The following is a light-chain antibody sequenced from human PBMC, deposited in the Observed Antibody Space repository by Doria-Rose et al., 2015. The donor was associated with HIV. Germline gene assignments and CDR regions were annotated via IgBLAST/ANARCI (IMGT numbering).Light chain of an antibody. CDR1: GSNIGSNY. Sequence: QTVVTQEPSASGTPGQRVTISCSGSGSNIGSNYVYWYQQLPGTTPKLLIYRNNQRPSGVPDRFSGSKSGTSASLAISGLRSEDEADYYCAAWDDSLSGWVFGGGTKLTVL. CDR2: RNN. V-gene: IGLV1-47*01. CDR3: AAWDDSLSGWV. J-gene: IGLJ3*02.